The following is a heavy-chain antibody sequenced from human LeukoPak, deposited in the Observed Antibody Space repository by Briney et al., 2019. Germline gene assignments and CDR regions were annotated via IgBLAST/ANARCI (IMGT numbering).Heavy chain of an antibody. Sequence: GGSLRLSCAASGFTFSSSWMSWVRQAPGKGLEWVANIKQDGSEKYYVDSVKGRFTISRDNAKNSLYLQMNSLRAEDTAVYYCARGLTAAGKFYYFDYWGQGTLVTVSS. CDR1: GFTFSSSW. V-gene: IGHV3-7*01. D-gene: IGHD6-13*01. CDR3: ARGLTAAGKFYYFDY. J-gene: IGHJ4*02. CDR2: IKQDGSEK.